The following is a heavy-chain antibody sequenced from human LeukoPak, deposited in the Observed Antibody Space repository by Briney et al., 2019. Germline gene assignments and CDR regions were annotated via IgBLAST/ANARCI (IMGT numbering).Heavy chain of an antibody. CDR3: ARDSATYYYSPYYYYYYMDV. V-gene: IGHV1-2*02. J-gene: IGHJ6*03. CDR2: INPNSGGT. CDR1: GYTFTGYY. D-gene: IGHD3-10*01. Sequence: GASVTVSCKASGYTFTGYYMHWVRQAPRQGLESMGWINPNSGGTNYAQKFQGRVTMTRDTSISTAYMELSRLRSDDTAVYYCARDSATYYYSPYYYYYYMDVWGKGTTVTVSS.